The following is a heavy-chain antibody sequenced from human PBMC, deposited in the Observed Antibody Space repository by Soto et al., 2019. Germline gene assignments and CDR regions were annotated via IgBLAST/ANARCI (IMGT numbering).Heavy chain of an antibody. CDR2: INPSGGST. J-gene: IGHJ4*02. V-gene: IGHV1-46*01. D-gene: IGHD3-3*01. CDR1: GYTFTSYY. CDR3: ESVDFWSGYYYFDY. Sequence: SVKVSCNASGYTFTSYYMHWVRQAPGQGLEWMGIINPSGGSTSYAQKCQGRVTMTRDTSTSTVYMELSRLRSDDTAVYYCESVDFWSGYYYFDYWAQGTLVTVSS.